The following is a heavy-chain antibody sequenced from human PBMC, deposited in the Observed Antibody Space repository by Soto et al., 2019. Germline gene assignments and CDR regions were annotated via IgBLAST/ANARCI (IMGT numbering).Heavy chain of an antibody. CDR3: ARDRNAVYYYYYYGMDV. CDR2: IIPIFGTA. V-gene: IGHV1-69*13. CDR1: GGTFSSYA. Sequence: ASVKVSCKASGGTFSSYAISWVRQAPGQGLEWMGGIIPIFGTANYAQKFQGRVTITADESTSTAYMELSSLRSEDTAVYYCARDRNAVYYYYYYGMDVWGQGTTVTVSS. J-gene: IGHJ6*02.